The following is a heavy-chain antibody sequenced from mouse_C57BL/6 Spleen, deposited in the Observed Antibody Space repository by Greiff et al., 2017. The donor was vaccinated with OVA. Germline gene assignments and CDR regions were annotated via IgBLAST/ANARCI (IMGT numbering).Heavy chain of an antibody. CDR2: IWSGGST. Sequence: VKLVESGPGLVQPSQRLSITCTVSGFSLTSYGVHWVRQSPGKGLEWLGVIWSGGSTDYNAAFISRLSISKDNSKSQVFFKMNSLQADDTAIYYCAIFYGYDAWFAYWGQGTLVTVSA. J-gene: IGHJ3*01. CDR3: AIFYGYDAWFAY. V-gene: IGHV2-2*01. CDR1: GFSLTSYG. D-gene: IGHD2-2*01.